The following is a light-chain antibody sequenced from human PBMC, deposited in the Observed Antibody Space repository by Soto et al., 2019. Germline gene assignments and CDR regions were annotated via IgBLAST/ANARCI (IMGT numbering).Light chain of an antibody. V-gene: IGKV3-15*01. CDR2: GAS. J-gene: IGKJ1*01. Sequence: EIVMTQSPATLSVSPGERATLSCRASQSVSSNLAWYQQKPGQAPRLLIYGASTRATGIPARFSGSGSGTEFPLTISSLQSEAFAVYYGQQYNNWPPTFGQGTKVEIK. CDR3: QQYNNWPPT. CDR1: QSVSSN.